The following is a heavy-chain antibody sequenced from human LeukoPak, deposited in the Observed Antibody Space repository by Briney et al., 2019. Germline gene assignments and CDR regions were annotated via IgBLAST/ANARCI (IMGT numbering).Heavy chain of an antibody. Sequence: ASVKVSCKVSGYTLTELSMHWVRQAPGKGLEWMGGVDPEDGETIYAQKFQGRVTMTEDTSTDTAYMELSSLRSEDTAVYYCATSPPASDWFDPWGQGTLVTVSS. D-gene: IGHD2-2*01. CDR3: ATSPPASDWFDP. CDR2: VDPEDGET. CDR1: GYTLTELS. V-gene: IGHV1-24*01. J-gene: IGHJ5*02.